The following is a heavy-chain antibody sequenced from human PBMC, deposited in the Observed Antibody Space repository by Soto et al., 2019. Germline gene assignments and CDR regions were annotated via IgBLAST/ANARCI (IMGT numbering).Heavy chain of an antibody. D-gene: IGHD6-13*01. CDR1: GFTFSSYT. CDR3: ARSGLRSIAAGGPPLDS. J-gene: IGHJ4*02. Sequence: GGSLRLSXAASGFTFSSYTMNWVRQSPGKGLEWVSSLSSDSRYIYYADSVKGRFTVSRHNAKNSMFLQMNSLSADDTALYYCARSGLRSIAAGGPPLDSWGQGALVTVS. CDR2: LSSDSRYI. V-gene: IGHV3-21*01.